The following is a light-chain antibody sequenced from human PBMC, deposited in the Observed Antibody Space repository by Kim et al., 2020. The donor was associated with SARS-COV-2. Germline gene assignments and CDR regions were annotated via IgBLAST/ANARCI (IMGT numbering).Light chain of an antibody. CDR3: QQYGSSPQT. V-gene: IGKV3-20*01. CDR1: QSVSSSY. Sequence: EIVLTQSPGTLSSSPGERATLSCRASQSVSSSYLAWYQQNPGQAPSLLIYAASTRATGIPDRFSGSASGTDFTLTVSRLEPEDFAVYYCQQYGSSPQTFGQGTKLEI. J-gene: IGKJ2*01. CDR2: AAS.